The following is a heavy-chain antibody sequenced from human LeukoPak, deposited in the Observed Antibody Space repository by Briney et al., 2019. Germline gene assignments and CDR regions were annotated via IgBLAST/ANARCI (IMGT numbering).Heavy chain of an antibody. CDR2: INPNSGGT. J-gene: IGHJ4*02. CDR3: ARATGIAAAAPDY. D-gene: IGHD6-13*01. CDR1: GYTFTGYY. Sequence: ASVKVSCKASGYTFTGYYMHWVRQAPGQGLEWMGWINPNSGGTNYAQKFQGWVTMTRDTSISTAYMEPSRLRSDDTAVYYCARATGIAAAAPDYWGQGTLVTVSS. V-gene: IGHV1-2*04.